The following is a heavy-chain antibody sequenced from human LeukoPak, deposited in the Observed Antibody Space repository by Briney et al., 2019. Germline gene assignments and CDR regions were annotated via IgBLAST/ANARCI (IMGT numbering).Heavy chain of an antibody. V-gene: IGHV4-59*01. CDR3: ARDHSGLDY. CDR2: IYYSGST. Sequence: SETLSLTCTVSGGSISSYYWSWIRQPPGKGLEWIGYIYYSGSTNCNPSLKSRVTISVDTSKNQFSLKLSSVTAADTAVYYCARDHSGLDYWGQGTLVTVSS. J-gene: IGHJ4*02. CDR1: GGSISSYY. D-gene: IGHD3-10*01.